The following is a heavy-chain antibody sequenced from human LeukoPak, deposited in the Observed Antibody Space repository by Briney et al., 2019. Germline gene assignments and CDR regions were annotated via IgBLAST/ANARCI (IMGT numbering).Heavy chain of an antibody. D-gene: IGHD3-22*01. Sequence: PSETLSLTCAVYGGSFSGYYWSWIRQPPGKGLEWIGEINHSGSTNYNPSLKSRVTISVDTSKNQFSLKLSSVTAADTAVYYCAREWGPGRLVVVICGWFDPWGQGTLVTVSS. CDR1: GGSFSGYY. CDR3: AREWGPGRLVVVICGWFDP. V-gene: IGHV4-34*01. J-gene: IGHJ5*02. CDR2: INHSGST.